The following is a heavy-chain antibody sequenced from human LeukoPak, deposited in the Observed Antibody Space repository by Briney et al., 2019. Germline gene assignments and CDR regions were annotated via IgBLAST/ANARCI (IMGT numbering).Heavy chain of an antibody. CDR1: GGSISSSNW. D-gene: IGHD6-13*01. V-gene: IGHV4-4*02. CDR2: IYHSGST. J-gene: IGHJ6*02. Sequence: KSSETLSLTCAVSGGSISSSNWWSWVRQPPGKGLEWIGEIYHSGSTNYNPSLKSRVTISVDKSKNQFSLKLSSVTAADTAVYYCARVLAQQLVQEDYYYGMDVWGQGTTVTVSS. CDR3: ARVLAQQLVQEDYYYGMDV.